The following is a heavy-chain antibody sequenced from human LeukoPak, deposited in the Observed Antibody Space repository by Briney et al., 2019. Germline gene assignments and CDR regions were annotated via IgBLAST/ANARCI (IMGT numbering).Heavy chain of an antibody. CDR2: IIPIFRTP. J-gene: IGHJ4*02. V-gene: IGHV1-69*05. CDR3: GRKAGDCGGHSSYSIDY. Sequence: SVKVSCKTFGGSFGSEAISWVRQAPGQGLEWMGGIIPIFRTPNYAQNFQGRVTITTDESTSTAYMEASSLRSEDTAVYYCGRKAGDCGGHSSYSIDYWGQGTLVTVSS. D-gene: IGHD2-15*01. CDR1: GGSFGSEA.